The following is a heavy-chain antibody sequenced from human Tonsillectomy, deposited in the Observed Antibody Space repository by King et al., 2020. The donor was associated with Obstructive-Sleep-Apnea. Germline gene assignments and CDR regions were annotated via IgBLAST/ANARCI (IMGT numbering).Heavy chain of an antibody. CDR3: AKDDPVFHY. V-gene: IGHV3-30*02. J-gene: IGHJ4*02. CDR2: IRNDGSIE. CDR1: GFTFSSYG. Sequence: VQLVESGGGVVQPGRSLRLSCAVSGFTFSSYGMHWVRQAPGKGLEWVAFIRNDGSIEYNEDCVKGRFTISRDNSKNTMYLQMNSLRAEDTAMYYCAKDDPVFHYWGQGTLVTVSS.